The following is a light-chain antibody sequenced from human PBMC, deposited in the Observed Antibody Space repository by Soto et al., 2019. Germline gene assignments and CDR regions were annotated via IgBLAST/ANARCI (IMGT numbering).Light chain of an antibody. V-gene: IGLV2-14*03. CDR2: DVS. CDR1: SRDVGGYNY. Sequence: QSVLTQPASVSGAPGQSITISCTGTSRDVGGYNYVSWYQHHPGKAPKLLIYDVSNRPSGVSNRFSGSKSDNTASLTISGLQPEDEADYYSSSYTTSNTRQIVFGTGTKVNVL. CDR3: SSYTTSNTRQIV. J-gene: IGLJ1*01.